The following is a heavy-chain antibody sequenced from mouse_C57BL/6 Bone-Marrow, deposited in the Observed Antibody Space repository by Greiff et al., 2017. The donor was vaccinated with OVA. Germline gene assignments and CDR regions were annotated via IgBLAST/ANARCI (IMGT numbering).Heavy chain of an antibody. CDR3: ARQVYYGNYFDY. D-gene: IGHD2-1*01. CDR2: ISTGGGST. V-gene: IGHV5-12*01. CDR1: GFTFSDYY. J-gene: IGHJ2*01. Sequence: EVHLVESGGGLVQPGGSLKLSCAASGFTFSDYYMYWVRQTPEKRLEWVAYISTGGGSTYYPDTVKGRFTISRDNAKNTLYLQMSRLKSEDTAMYYCARQVYYGNYFDYWGQGTTLTVSS.